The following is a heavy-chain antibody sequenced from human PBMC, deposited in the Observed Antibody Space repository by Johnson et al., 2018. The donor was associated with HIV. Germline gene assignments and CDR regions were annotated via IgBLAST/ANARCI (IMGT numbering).Heavy chain of an antibody. J-gene: IGHJ3*02. CDR3: ARAEYGYSSSWYGTFDI. Sequence: VQLVESGGGVVRPGGSLRLSCAASGFTFDDYGMSWVRKAPGKGLEWVSGINWNGGSTGYADSVKGRFTISRDNAKNSLYLQINSLRAEDTALYYCARAEYGYSSSWYGTFDIWGQGTTVTVSS. V-gene: IGHV3-20*04. CDR1: GFTFDDYG. CDR2: INWNGGST. D-gene: IGHD6-13*01.